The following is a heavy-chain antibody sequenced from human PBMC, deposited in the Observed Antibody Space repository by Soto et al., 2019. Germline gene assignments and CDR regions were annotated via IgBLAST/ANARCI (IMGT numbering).Heavy chain of an antibody. J-gene: IGHJ1*01. V-gene: IGHV3-33*05. Sequence: QVQLVESGGGVVQPGTSLRLSCVGSGFTFRSYVIHWVRQAPGKGLEWVALTSYDGSNKGYGDSVKGRFTICRDKSRNTVDLQMDSLRREDTVLYYCARRGTTGGLDVWGQGTVVSVSS. CDR1: GFTFRSYV. CDR2: TSYDGSNK. CDR3: ARRGTTGGLDV. D-gene: IGHD3-16*01.